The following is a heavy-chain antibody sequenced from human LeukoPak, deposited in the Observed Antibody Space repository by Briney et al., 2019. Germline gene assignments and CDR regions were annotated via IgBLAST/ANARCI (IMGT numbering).Heavy chain of an antibody. CDR3: ARRAHSGAMITLDY. Sequence: GESLKISCRGSGYGFTSYWIVWGRPMPGKGVEWMGVIYPGDANSRYSPSFQGQVTISADNSISTAYLQWSSLKASDTAMYYCARRAHSGAMITLDYWGQGTLVTVSS. CDR2: IYPGDANS. V-gene: IGHV5-51*01. J-gene: IGHJ4*02. D-gene: IGHD5-12*01. CDR1: GYGFTSYW.